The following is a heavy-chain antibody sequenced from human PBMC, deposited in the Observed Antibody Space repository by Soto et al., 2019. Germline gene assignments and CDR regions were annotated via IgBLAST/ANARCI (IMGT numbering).Heavy chain of an antibody. CDR2: ISGTGDST. CDR3: AKVVGSGNYQSALPDFGYGMDV. V-gene: IGHV3-23*01. CDR1: GFSFINYG. D-gene: IGHD3-10*01. J-gene: IGHJ6*02. Sequence: GGSLRLSCAASGFSFINYGMNWVRQAPGKGLEWVSAISGTGDSTHYADSVKGRFTISRDNSKSTLYLQMNGLRAEDTATYYCAKVVGSGNYQSALPDFGYGMDVWGQGTTVTVSS.